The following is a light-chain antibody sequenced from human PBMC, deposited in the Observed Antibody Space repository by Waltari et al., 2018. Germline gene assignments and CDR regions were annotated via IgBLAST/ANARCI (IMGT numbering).Light chain of an antibody. CDR2: DAS. J-gene: IGKJ1*01. CDR3: QQYNIWPWT. CDR1: QSISNN. Sequence: EILLTQSPVTLSLSPGERATLSCRASQSISNNLAWYQQKPGQAPRLLIYDASNRATGIPARFSGSGSGTDFTLTISSLQSEDSAIYYCQQYNIWPWTFGPGTNVDIK. V-gene: IGKV3-11*01.